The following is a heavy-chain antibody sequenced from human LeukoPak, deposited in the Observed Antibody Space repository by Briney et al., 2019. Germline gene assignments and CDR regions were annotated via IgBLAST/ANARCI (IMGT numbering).Heavy chain of an antibody. CDR2: IIPIFVTA. Sequence: SVKVSCKASGGTFSSYAINWVRQAPGQGLEWMGGIIPIFVTASFAQRFQGRVTITADESTSTAYMELSSPRSEDTAVYYCARELPFFYDSGGYYRGAFDIWGQGTMVTVSS. CDR3: ARELPFFYDSGGYYRGAFDI. V-gene: IGHV1-69*13. D-gene: IGHD3-22*01. J-gene: IGHJ3*02. CDR1: GGTFSSYA.